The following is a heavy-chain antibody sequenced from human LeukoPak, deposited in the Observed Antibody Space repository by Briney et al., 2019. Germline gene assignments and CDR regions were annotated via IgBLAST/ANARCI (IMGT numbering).Heavy chain of an antibody. D-gene: IGHD2-21*02. V-gene: IGHV3-33*01. J-gene: IGHJ4*02. CDR2: IWYDGNNK. CDR1: GFTFSSYG. CDR3: ARDSCRGDCYPFDY. Sequence: AGRSLRLSCAASGFTFSSYGTHWVRQAPGKGLEWVAGIWYDGNNKYYADSVKGRFAISRDNSKNTLYVQMDSLRAEDTAVYYCARDSCRGDCYPFDYWGQGTLVTVSS.